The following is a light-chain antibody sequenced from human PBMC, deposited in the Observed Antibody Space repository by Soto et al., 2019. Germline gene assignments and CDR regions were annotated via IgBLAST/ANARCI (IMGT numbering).Light chain of an antibody. V-gene: IGLV2-14*01. Sequence: QSALTQPASVSGSPGQSITVSCTGTSSDIGTYNYVSWYQHHPGKAPKLIIFDVSHRPSGVSNRFSGSKSGNTASLTISGLQTEDEADYYCSSYTSSIPRVFGSGTKLTVL. CDR2: DVS. CDR3: SSYTSSIPRV. CDR1: SSDIGTYNY. J-gene: IGLJ1*01.